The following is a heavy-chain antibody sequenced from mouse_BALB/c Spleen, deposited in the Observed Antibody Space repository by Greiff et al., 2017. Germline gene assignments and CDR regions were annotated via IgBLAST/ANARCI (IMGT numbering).Heavy chain of an antibody. CDR1: GYTFTSYY. D-gene: IGHD1-1*01. V-gene: IGHV1S56*01. Sequence: QVQLQQSGAELVKPGASVKLSCKASGYTFTSYYINWVRQRPEQGLEWIGWIFPGDGSTKYNEKFKGKATLTTDKSSSTAYMQLSRLTSEDSAVSFCAREDYYGSSYGFAYWGQGTLVTVSA. CDR2: IFPGDGST. J-gene: IGHJ3*01. CDR3: AREDYYGSSYGFAY.